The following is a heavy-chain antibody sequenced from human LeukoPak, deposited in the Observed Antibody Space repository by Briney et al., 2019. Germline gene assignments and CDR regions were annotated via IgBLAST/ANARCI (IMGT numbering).Heavy chain of an antibody. CDR2: ISWNSGSI. Sequence: PGGSLRLSCAASGFTFDDYAMHWVRQAPGKGLEWVSGISWNSGSIGYADSVKGRFTISRDNSKNTLYLQMDSLRAEDTAVYYCAKDWAYSGWAYYFDYWGQGTLVTVSS. CDR1: GFTFDDYA. D-gene: IGHD5-12*01. V-gene: IGHV3-9*01. CDR3: AKDWAYSGWAYYFDY. J-gene: IGHJ4*02.